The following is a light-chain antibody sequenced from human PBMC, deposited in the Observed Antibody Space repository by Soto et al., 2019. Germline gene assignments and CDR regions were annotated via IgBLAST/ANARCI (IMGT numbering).Light chain of an antibody. V-gene: IGLV1-44*01. Sequence: QLVLTQPPSASGTPGQRVTISCSGSSSNIASNAVNWYHQLPGTAPKLLIYSNNQRPSGVPDRFSGSKSGTSASLAISGLQSEDEADYYCAAWDDSLNGVVFGGGTKVTVL. J-gene: IGLJ2*01. CDR2: SNN. CDR1: SSNIASNA. CDR3: AAWDDSLNGVV.